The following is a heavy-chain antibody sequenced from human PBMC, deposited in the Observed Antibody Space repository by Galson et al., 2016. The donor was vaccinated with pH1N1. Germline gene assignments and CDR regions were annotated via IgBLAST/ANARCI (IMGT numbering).Heavy chain of an antibody. V-gene: IGHV1-18*01. D-gene: IGHD2-21*01. CDR3: ARGAVMNAFAD. CDR2: INVHNGHT. CDR1: GYTFTSFG. Sequence: SVKVSCKASGYTFTSFGTTWVRQAPGQGLEWMGWINVHNGHTDYAQRLQGRVAMTTDTSTSTAYMELRSLRSDDTAVYFCARGAVMNAFADWGQGKMVTVSS. J-gene: IGHJ3*01.